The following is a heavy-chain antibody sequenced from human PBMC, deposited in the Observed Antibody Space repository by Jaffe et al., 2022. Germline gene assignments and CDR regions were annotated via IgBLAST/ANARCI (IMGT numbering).Heavy chain of an antibody. D-gene: IGHD2-8*02. J-gene: IGHJ6*03. V-gene: IGHV3-21*01. CDR1: GFTFSSYS. CDR2: ISSSSSYI. CDR3: ARSGGTYCTGGVCYPSYYYYYMDV. Sequence: EVQLVESGGGLVKPGGSLRLSCAASGFTFSSYSMNWVRQAPGKGLEWVSSISSSSSYIYYADSVKGRFTISRDNAKNSLYLQMNSLRAEDTAVYYCARSGGTYCTGGVCYPSYYYYYMDVWGKGTTVTVSS.